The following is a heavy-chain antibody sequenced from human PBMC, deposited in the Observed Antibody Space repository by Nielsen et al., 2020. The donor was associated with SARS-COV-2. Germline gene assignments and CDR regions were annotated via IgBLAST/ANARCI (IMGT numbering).Heavy chain of an antibody. CDR2: FDPEDGET. Sequence: ASVKVSCKVSGYTLTELSMHWVRQAPGKGLEWMGGFDPEDGETIYAQKFQGRVTMTEDTSTDTAYMELSSLRSEDTAMYYCATDYTYGDKRGAGYWGQGTLVTVSS. CDR3: ATDYTYGDKRGAGY. D-gene: IGHD4-17*01. V-gene: IGHV1-24*01. J-gene: IGHJ4*02. CDR1: GYTLTELS.